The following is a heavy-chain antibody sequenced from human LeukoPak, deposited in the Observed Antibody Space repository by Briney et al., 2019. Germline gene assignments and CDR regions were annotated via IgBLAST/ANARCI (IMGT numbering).Heavy chain of an antibody. CDR1: GGSTSSYY. J-gene: IGHJ4*02. D-gene: IGHD3-22*01. CDR3: ARDHSDTGGYYYETDY. V-gene: IGHV4-38-2*02. Sequence: PSETLSLTCTVSGGSTSSYYWGWIRQPSGKGLEWIGSIYRSGSTYYNPSLKSRVTISVDTSKNQFSLKLSSVTAADTAVYYCARDHSDTGGYYYETDYWGQGTLVTVSS. CDR2: IYRSGST.